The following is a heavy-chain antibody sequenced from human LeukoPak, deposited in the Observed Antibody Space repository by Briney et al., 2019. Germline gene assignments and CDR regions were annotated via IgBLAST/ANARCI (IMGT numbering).Heavy chain of an antibody. J-gene: IGHJ4*02. Sequence: PGGSLRLSCAAPGFTFSGYTMNWVRQAPGEGLEWVSSIGGRSNFVFYADSVKGRFTISRDNAKNSLYLQMNSLRVEDTAMYYCATVQGERRDYWGQGTQVTVSS. CDR2: IGGRSNFV. CDR3: ATVQGERRDY. D-gene: IGHD3-16*01. V-gene: IGHV3-21*01. CDR1: GFTFSGYT.